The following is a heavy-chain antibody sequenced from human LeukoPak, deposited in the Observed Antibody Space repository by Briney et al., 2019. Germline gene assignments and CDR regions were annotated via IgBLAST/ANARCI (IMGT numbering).Heavy chain of an antibody. CDR3: ARRSSGSPPYYFDY. CDR2: IWYDGSNK. Sequence: GRSLRLSCAASGFTFSSYGMHWVRQAPGKGLEWVAVIWYDGSNKYYADSVKGRFTISRDNSKNTLDLQMNSLRAEDTAVYYCARRSSGSPPYYFDYWGQGTLVTVSS. J-gene: IGHJ4*02. D-gene: IGHD1-26*01. CDR1: GFTFSSYG. V-gene: IGHV3-33*01.